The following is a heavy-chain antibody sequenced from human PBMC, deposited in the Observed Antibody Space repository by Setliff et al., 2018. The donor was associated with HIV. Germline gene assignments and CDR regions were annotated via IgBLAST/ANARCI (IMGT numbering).Heavy chain of an antibody. CDR2: IAYSGTTMYT. Sequence: SETLSLTCTVSGGSFIGSSFQSTWIRQTPGKGLEWIADIAYSGTTMYTNYNPSLESRVIISEDTSRDQFFLKLTSVTAADTAIYYCARRIYGNHPYFDYWSQGTLVTVSS. CDR3: ARRIYGNHPYFDY. V-gene: IGHV4-39*07. J-gene: IGHJ4*02. D-gene: IGHD4-17*01. CDR1: GGSFIGSSFQ.